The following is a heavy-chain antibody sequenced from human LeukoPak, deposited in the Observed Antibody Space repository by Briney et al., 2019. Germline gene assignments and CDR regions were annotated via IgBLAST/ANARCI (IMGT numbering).Heavy chain of an antibody. V-gene: IGHV4-4*07. Sequence: SETLSLTCTVSGGSISSYYWSWIRQPAGKGLEWIGRIYTSGSTNYNPSLKSRVTMSVDTSNNQFSLKMHSVTAADTAVYYCARLSKGRFFDYIFDYWGQGTLVTVSS. J-gene: IGHJ4*02. CDR3: ARLSKGRFFDYIFDY. CDR1: GGSISSYY. D-gene: IGHD3-9*01. CDR2: IYTSGST.